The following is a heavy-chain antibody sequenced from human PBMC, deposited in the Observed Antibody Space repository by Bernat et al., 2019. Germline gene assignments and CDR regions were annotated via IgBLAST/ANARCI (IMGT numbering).Heavy chain of an antibody. Sequence: VQLVESGGGVVQPGRSLKLSCAASGFTFSGSAMHWVRQASGKGLEWVGRIRSKANSYATAYAASVKGRFTISRDDSKNTAYLQMNSLKTEDTAVYYCTTGYSAWGGMDVWGQGTTVTVSS. D-gene: IGHD6-13*01. CDR1: GFTFSGSA. V-gene: IGHV3-73*01. CDR3: TTGYSAWGGMDV. CDR2: IRSKANSYAT. J-gene: IGHJ6*02.